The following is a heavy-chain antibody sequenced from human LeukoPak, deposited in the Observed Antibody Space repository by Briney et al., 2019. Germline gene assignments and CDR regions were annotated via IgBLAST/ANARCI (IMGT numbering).Heavy chain of an antibody. CDR3: ARDTIFGVVINYFDY. D-gene: IGHD3-3*01. J-gene: IGHJ4*02. CDR1: GYTFTGYY. CDR2: INPNSGGT. V-gene: IGHV1-2*02. Sequence: GASVKVSCKASGYTFTGYYMHWVRQAPGQGLEWMGWINPNSGGTNYAQKFQGRVTMTRDTSISTAYMELSRLRSDDTAVYYCARDTIFGVVINYFDYWGQGTLVTVSS.